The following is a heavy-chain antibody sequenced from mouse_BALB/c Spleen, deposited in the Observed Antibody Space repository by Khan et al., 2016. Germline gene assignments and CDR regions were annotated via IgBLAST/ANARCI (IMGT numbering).Heavy chain of an antibody. CDR2: IRSKANNRAT. CDR3: TKRDYDWYFDV. Sequence: EVKLEESGGGLVQPGGSMKLSCAASGFTFSDAWMDWVRQSPGKGLEWVAEIRSKANNRATYYAESVKGRFTISGDDSESRIYLQMNSLRAEDTGIYYCTKRDYDWYFDVWGAGTTVTVSS. V-gene: IGHV6-6*01. D-gene: IGHD2-4*01. J-gene: IGHJ1*01. CDR1: GFTFSDAW.